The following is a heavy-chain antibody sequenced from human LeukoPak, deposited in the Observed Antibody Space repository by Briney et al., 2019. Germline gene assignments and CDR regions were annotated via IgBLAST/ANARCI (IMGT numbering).Heavy chain of an antibody. D-gene: IGHD3-16*02. J-gene: IGHJ4*02. CDR3: ARLSITFGGVNVIHSFDY. CDR1: GYTFTSYG. V-gene: IGHV1-18*01. Sequence: ASVKVSCKASGYTFTSYGISWVRQAPGQGLEWMGWISAYNGNTNYAQKLQGRVTMTTDTSTSTAYMELRSLRSDDTAVYYCARLSITFGGVNVIHSFDYWGQGTLVTVSS. CDR2: ISAYNGNT.